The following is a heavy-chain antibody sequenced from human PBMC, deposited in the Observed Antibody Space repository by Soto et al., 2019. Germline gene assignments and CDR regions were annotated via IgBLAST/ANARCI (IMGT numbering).Heavy chain of an antibody. CDR3: ARRAPSGQWLAPTQWDYYYGMDV. J-gene: IGHJ6*01. D-gene: IGHD6-19*01. Sequence: PGGSLRLSCAASGFTFSSYAMHWVRQAPGKGLEWVAVISYDGSNKYYADSVKGRFTISRDNSKNTLYLQMNSLRAEDTAVYYCARRAPSGQWLAPTQWDYYYGMDVWGQGTTVTVCS. V-gene: IGHV3-30-3*01. CDR2: ISYDGSNK. CDR1: GFTFSSYA.